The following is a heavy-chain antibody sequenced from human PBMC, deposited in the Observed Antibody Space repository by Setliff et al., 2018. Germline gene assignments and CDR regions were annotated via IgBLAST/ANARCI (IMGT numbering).Heavy chain of an antibody. CDR3: ARDRPPYYYDSSGYYYSAGNFDY. CDR2: FDPEDGET. Sequence: ASVKVSCKVSGYTLTELSMHWVRQAPGKGLEWMGGFDPEDGETIYAQKFQGRVTMTEDTSTDTAYMELSSLRSEDTAVYYCARDRPPYYYDSSGYYYSAGNFDYWGQGTLVTVS. D-gene: IGHD3-22*01. J-gene: IGHJ4*02. V-gene: IGHV1-24*01. CDR1: GYTLTELS.